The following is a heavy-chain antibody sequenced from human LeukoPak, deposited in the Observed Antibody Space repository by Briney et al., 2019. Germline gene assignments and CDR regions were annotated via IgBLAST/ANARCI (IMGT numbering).Heavy chain of an antibody. CDR3: ARGLPNYYGMDV. Sequence: PGGSLRLSCAVSGFTFDDYAMHWVRQAPGKGLEWVSGISWNSGSIGYADSVKGRFTISRDNAKNTVYLQMNSLRTEDTAVYYCARGLPNYYGMDVWDQGTTVTVSS. CDR2: ISWNSGSI. J-gene: IGHJ6*02. CDR1: GFTFDDYA. V-gene: IGHV3-9*01.